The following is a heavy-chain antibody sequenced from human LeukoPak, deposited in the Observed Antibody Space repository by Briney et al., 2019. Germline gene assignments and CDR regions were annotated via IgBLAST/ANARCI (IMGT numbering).Heavy chain of an antibody. CDR1: GFTFSSYA. D-gene: IGHD3-22*01. Sequence: GGSLRLSCAASGFTFSSYAMSWVRQAPGKGLEWVSAISGSGGSTYYADSVKGRFTISRDNSKNTLYPQMNSLRAEDTAVYYCAGEGAISTYYYDSSGYYWGQGTLVTVSS. V-gene: IGHV3-23*01. CDR2: ISGSGGST. CDR3: AGEGAISTYYYDSSGYY. J-gene: IGHJ4*02.